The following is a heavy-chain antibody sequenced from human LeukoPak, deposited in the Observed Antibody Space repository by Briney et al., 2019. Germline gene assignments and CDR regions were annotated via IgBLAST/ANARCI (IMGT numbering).Heavy chain of an antibody. V-gene: IGHV1-46*01. CDR2: INPSGGST. CDR3: ARVKPGGATTNDY. CDR1: GYTFTSYY. D-gene: IGHD1-26*01. J-gene: IGHJ4*02. Sequence: PGASVKVSCKAAGYTFTSYYMHWVRQAPGQGLEWMGIINPSGGSTSYAQELQGRVTMTRDMSTSTVYMELSSLRFEDTAVYYCARVKPGGATTNDYWGQGTLVTVSS.